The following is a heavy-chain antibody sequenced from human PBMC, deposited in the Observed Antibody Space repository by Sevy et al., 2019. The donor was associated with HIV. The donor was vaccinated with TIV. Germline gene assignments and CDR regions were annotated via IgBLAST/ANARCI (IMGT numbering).Heavy chain of an antibody. Sequence: GGSLRLSCTASGFSFSEYGMHLVRQAPGKGLEWVAVISHDGRNNKYNPDSVKGRFTISRDNSKNTLYLQMNSLRAEDTAIYYCSRDRGEILSSAFNYWGQGTLVTVSS. CDR3: SRDRGEILSSAFNY. J-gene: IGHJ4*02. D-gene: IGHD3-10*01. CDR2: ISHDGRNNK. V-gene: IGHV3-30*04. CDR1: GFSFSEYG.